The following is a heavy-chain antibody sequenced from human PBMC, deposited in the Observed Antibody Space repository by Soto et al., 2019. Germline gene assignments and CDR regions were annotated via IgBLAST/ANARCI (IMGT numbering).Heavy chain of an antibody. J-gene: IGHJ6*02. D-gene: IGHD6-6*01. CDR3: ARQKLVLGRDSYYYYYGRDV. V-gene: IGHV4-30-4*01. CDR1: GGSISSGDYY. CDR2: IYYSGST. Sequence: QVQLQESGPGLVKPSQTLSLTCTVSGGSISSGDYYWSWIRQPPGKGLEWIGYIYYSGSTYYNPSLKSRVTRSVDTSKNQFSLKLSSVTAADTAVYYCARQKLVLGRDSYYYYYGRDVWGQGTTVTVSS.